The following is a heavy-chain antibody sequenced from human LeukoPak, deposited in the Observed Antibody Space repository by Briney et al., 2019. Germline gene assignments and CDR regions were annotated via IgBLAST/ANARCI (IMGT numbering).Heavy chain of an antibody. CDR1: GYKFSDYY. J-gene: IGHJ5*02. CDR2: INPKSGAS. Sequence: GASVKVSCKASGYKFSDYYIHWVRQAPGQGLEWMGWINPKSGASSSAQSFQGRVTMTRDTSLNTLDMELSRLKSDDTAVYFCARGTVTTSFVLSGWFDPWGPGALVTVSS. V-gene: IGHV1-2*02. CDR3: ARGTVTTSFVLSGWFDP. D-gene: IGHD4-17*01.